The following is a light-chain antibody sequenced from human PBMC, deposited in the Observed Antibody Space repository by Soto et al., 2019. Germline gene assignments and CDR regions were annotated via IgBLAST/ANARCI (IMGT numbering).Light chain of an antibody. J-gene: IGKJ5*01. CDR3: HSRA. CDR2: DAS. Sequence: DIQMTQFPSTLSASVGDTVTITCRASQTISRWLAWYQQKPGRAPKLLIYDASTLESGVPSRFSGTGSETEFTLTISRLQPDDVATYFCHSRAFGQGTRLEIK. V-gene: IGKV1-5*01. CDR1: QTISRW.